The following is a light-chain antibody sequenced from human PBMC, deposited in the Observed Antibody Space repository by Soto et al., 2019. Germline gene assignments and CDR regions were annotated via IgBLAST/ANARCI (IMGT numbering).Light chain of an antibody. CDR3: QQYTTFST. CDR2: KAS. J-gene: IGKJ2*01. Sequence: DIPMTQSPSTLSASVGDRVTITCRVSQSINNWLAWYQQKPGKAPKLLIYKASTLESGVPSRFSGSGSGTEFTLTISSLQPDDFATYYCQQYTTFSTFGQGTKLEIK. V-gene: IGKV1-5*03. CDR1: QSINNW.